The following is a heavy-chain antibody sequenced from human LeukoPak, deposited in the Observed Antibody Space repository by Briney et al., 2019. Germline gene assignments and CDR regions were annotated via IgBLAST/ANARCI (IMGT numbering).Heavy chain of an antibody. Sequence: PGGSLRLSCAASGFTINSHWFTWVRQAPGKGLQWVAHINQDGSDTDYVDSVKGRFTISRDNAKNSLYLQMNSLRAEDTALYYCAKSTYYYDSSGYSHFDYWGQGTLVTVSS. J-gene: IGHJ4*02. CDR1: GFTINSHW. V-gene: IGHV3-7*03. CDR3: AKSTYYYDSSGYSHFDY. D-gene: IGHD3-22*01. CDR2: INQDGSDT.